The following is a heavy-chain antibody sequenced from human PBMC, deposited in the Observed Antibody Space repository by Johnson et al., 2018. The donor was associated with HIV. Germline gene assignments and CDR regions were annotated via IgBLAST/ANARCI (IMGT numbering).Heavy chain of an antibody. CDR3: ARVGLTGAQTGDACDI. CDR2: ISWNSVSI. Sequence: EVQLVESGGGLVQPGRSLRLSCAVSGFTFDDYAMHWVRQAPGKGLEWVSGISWNSVSIHYADSVKGRFTFSRDNAKNSLYLQMNSLRAEDTAVYYCARVGLTGAQTGDACDIWGQGTMVTVSS. D-gene: IGHD7-27*01. V-gene: IGHV3-9*01. J-gene: IGHJ3*02. CDR1: GFTFDDYA.